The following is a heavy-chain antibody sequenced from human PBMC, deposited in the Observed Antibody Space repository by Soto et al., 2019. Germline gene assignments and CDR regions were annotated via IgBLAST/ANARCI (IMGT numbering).Heavy chain of an antibody. J-gene: IGHJ4*02. CDR1: GGSITSSGYY. D-gene: IGHD3-16*01. CDR3: ARGGA. CDR2: IYFSGST. Sequence: QLQLQESGPGLVKPSETLSLICTVSGGSITSSGYYWGWIRQPPGKGLEWIGNIYFSGSTHYNPSLKRRVTISVDTSKNQLSLMLSSVTAADTAVYYCARGGAWGQGTLVTVSS. V-gene: IGHV4-39*01.